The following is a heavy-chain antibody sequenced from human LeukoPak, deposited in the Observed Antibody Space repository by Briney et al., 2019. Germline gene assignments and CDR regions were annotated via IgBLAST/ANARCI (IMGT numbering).Heavy chain of an antibody. D-gene: IGHD3-10*01. V-gene: IGHV4-39*01. J-gene: IGHJ4*02. CDR3: SYYYGSGSYFIRPPSFDY. Sequence: PSETLSLTCTVSVGSISSSSYYWGWIRQPPGKGLEWIGSIYYSGSTYYNPSLKSRVTISVDTSKNQFSLKLSSVTAADTAVYYCSYYYGSGSYFIRPPSFDYWGQGTLVTVSS. CDR1: VGSISSSSYY. CDR2: IYYSGST.